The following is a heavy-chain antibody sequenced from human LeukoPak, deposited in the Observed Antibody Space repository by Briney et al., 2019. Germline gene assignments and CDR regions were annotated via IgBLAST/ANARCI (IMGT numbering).Heavy chain of an antibody. CDR2: IYPGDSDT. CDR3: ARQYCSSTSCYWEPFDY. CDR1: GYSFTGYW. V-gene: IGHV5-51*01. J-gene: IGHJ4*02. Sequence: GESLKISCKGSGYSFTGYWIGWVRQMPGKGLEWMGIIYPGDSDTRYSPSFQGQVTISADKSISTAYLQWSSLKASDTAMYYCARQYCSSTSCYWEPFDYWGQGTLVTVSS. D-gene: IGHD2-2*01.